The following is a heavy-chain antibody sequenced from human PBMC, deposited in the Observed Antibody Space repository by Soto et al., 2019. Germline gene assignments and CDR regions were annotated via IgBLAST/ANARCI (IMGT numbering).Heavy chain of an antibody. CDR1: GGTFSSYA. D-gene: IGHD2-2*01. Sequence: QVQLVQSGAEVKKPGSSVKVSCKASGGTFSSYAISWVRQAPGQGLEWMGGIIPIFGTANYAQKFQGRVTITADESTSTAYMELSSLRSEDTAVYYCAAKDIVVVPAARNYYYYYGMDVWGQVTTVTVSS. CDR3: AAKDIVVVPAARNYYYYYGMDV. J-gene: IGHJ6*02. V-gene: IGHV1-69*01. CDR2: IIPIFGTA.